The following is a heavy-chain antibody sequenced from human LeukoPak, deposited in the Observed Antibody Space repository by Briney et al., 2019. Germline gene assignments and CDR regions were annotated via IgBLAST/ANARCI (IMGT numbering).Heavy chain of an antibody. CDR1: GGTFSSYA. CDR2: IIPIFGTA. D-gene: IGHD6-6*01. Sequence: GASVKVSCKASGGTFSSYAISWVRQAPGQGLEWMGGIIPIFGTANYAQKFQGRVTITTDESTSTAYMELSSLRSEDTAVYYCARSHVVGMPMYCSSHSDAFDIWGQGTMVTVSS. CDR3: ARSHVVGMPMYCSSHSDAFDI. J-gene: IGHJ3*02. V-gene: IGHV1-69*05.